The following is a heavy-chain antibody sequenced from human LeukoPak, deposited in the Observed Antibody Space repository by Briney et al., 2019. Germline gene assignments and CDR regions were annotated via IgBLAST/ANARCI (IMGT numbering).Heavy chain of an antibody. J-gene: IGHJ4*02. CDR3: TTTQAGVTFGLDY. Sequence: GGSLRLSCAASGFTFSNVWMSWVRQAPGKGLEWVGRIKTKTSAGTTDYAAAVRGRFTISRDDSKNTVYLQMNSLKTEDTAVYFCTTTQAGVTFGLDYWGQGTLVTVPS. CDR2: IKTKTSAGTT. CDR1: GFTFSNVW. V-gene: IGHV3-15*01. D-gene: IGHD3-10*01.